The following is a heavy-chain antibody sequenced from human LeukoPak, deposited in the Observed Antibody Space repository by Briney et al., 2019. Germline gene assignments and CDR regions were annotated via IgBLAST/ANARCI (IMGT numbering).Heavy chain of an antibody. J-gene: IGHJ4*02. CDR2: ISNSGGNT. Sequence: GGSLRLSCATSGFTFSDYAMSWVRQAPGKGLEWVSTISNSGGNTHYADSVMGRFTISRDNSKNTLYLQMNSLRAEDTAVYYCARKSRAAGNFDYWGQGTLVTVSS. CDR1: GFTFSDYA. V-gene: IGHV3-23*01. CDR3: ARKSRAAGNFDY. D-gene: IGHD6-13*01.